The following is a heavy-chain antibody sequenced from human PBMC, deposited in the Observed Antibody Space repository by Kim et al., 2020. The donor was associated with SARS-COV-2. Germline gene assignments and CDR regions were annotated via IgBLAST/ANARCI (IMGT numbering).Heavy chain of an antibody. J-gene: IGHJ4*02. CDR3: AKVNRPYHYDSSGQNF. Sequence: GGSLRLSCTVSGFTISSYDLTWVRQAPGKGLEWVSVISGSGDRTYYADSVKGRFTISRDNSKNTLYLQMSSLRAEDTAMYYCAKVNRPYHYDSSGQNFWGQGTLVTVSS. V-gene: IGHV3-23*01. D-gene: IGHD3-22*01. CDR2: ISGSGDRT. CDR1: GFTISSYD.